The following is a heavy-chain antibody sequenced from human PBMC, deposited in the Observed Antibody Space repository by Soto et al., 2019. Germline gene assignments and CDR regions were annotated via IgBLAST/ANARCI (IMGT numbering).Heavy chain of an antibody. V-gene: IGHV3-30-3*01. CDR3: ARGGIAVAGPQFSGWFDP. CDR2: ISYDGSNK. D-gene: IGHD6-19*01. Sequence: GGSLRLSCAASGFTFSSYAMHWVRQAPGKGLEWVAVISYDGSNKYYADSVKGRFTISRDNSKNTLYLQMNSLRAEDTAVYYCARGGIAVAGPQFSGWFDPWGQGTLVTVSS. CDR1: GFTFSSYA. J-gene: IGHJ5*02.